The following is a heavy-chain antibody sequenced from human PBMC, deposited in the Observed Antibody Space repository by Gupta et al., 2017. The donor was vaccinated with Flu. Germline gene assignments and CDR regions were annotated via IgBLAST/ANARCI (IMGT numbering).Heavy chain of an antibody. V-gene: IGHV3-15*01. CDR1: GFPFSNAW. D-gene: IGHD3-16*01. J-gene: IGHJ4*02. Sequence: EVQLVESGGGLVKPGGSLRLSCAASGFPFSNAWMSWVRQAPGKGLEWVGRIKSKTNGGTTDYAAPVKGRFTISRDDLKNTVYLQMNSLRAEDTAVYYCTTLGALDYWGQGALVTVSS. CDR2: IKSKTNGGTT. CDR3: TTLGALDY.